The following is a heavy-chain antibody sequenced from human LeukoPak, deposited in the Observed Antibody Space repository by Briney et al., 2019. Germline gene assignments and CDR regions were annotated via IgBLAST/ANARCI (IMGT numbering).Heavy chain of an antibody. Sequence: GSLRLSCAASGFTFSSYGMHWVRQAPGKGLEWVAFIRYDGSNKYYADSVKGRFTISRDNSKNTLYLQMNSLRAEDTAVYYCAKDPSSGWFPNWFDPWGQGTLVTVSS. CDR1: GFTFSSYG. CDR2: IRYDGSNK. J-gene: IGHJ5*02. V-gene: IGHV3-30*02. D-gene: IGHD6-19*01. CDR3: AKDPSSGWFPNWFDP.